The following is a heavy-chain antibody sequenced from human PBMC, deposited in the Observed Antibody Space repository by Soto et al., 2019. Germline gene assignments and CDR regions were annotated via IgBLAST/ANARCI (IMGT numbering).Heavy chain of an antibody. CDR2: ISVSGGST. J-gene: IGHJ4*02. Sequence: EVQLLESGGGLVQPGGSLRLSCAASGFSVSSYAMSWVRQAPGKGLEWVSAISVSGGSTYYADSVKGRFTISRDNPKNPLYLQLNSLRAEDTAVYYCADCRYYGSGNYDKCDCFDYWGLGTLVTVSS. CDR3: ADCRYYGSGNYDKCDCFDY. V-gene: IGHV3-23*01. CDR1: GFSVSSYA. D-gene: IGHD3-10*01.